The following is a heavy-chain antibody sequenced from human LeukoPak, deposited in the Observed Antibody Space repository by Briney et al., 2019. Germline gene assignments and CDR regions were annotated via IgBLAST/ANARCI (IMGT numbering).Heavy chain of an antibody. CDR1: GFTFNTYT. CDR2: TSSSSSYI. CDR3: ARRAGAYSHPYDY. V-gene: IGHV3-21*04. D-gene: IGHD4/OR15-4a*01. J-gene: IGHJ4*02. Sequence: GGSLRLSCTASGFTFNTYTMNWVRQAPGKGLEWVSSTSSSSSYIYYADSVKGRFTISRDNSKNTLYLQMNSLRAEDTAVYYCARRAGAYSHPYDYWGQGTLVTVSS.